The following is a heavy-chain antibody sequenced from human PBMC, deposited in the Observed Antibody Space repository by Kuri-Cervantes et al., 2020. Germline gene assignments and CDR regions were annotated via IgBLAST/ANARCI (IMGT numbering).Heavy chain of an antibody. CDR2: IYYSGSS. V-gene: IGHV4-34*01. CDR3: ARDIMVRGVIRDY. CDR1: GGSFSGYY. D-gene: IGHD3-10*01. J-gene: IGHJ4*02. Sequence: GSLRLSCAVYGGSFSGYYWSWIRQPPGKGLEYIGSIYYSGSSYYNPSLKSRVTISVDTSKNQFSLKLSSVTAADTAVYYCARDIMVRGVIRDYWGQGTLVTVSS.